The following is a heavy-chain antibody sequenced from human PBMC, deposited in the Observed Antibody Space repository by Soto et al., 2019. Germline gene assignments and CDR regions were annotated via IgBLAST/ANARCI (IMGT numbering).Heavy chain of an antibody. D-gene: IGHD2-8*01. CDR3: ARECTAPYYYYGMDV. J-gene: IGHJ6*02. CDR2: ISAYNGNT. Sequence: QVQLVQSGGEVKKPGASVKVSCKTSGYSFTTYGISWVRQPPGQGLEWMGWISAYNGNTNYAQKLQDRVTMTTNTSTSTDYMELRSLRSDDTAVYYCARECTAPYYYYGMDVWGQGSTVTVSS. CDR1: GYSFTTYG. V-gene: IGHV1-18*01.